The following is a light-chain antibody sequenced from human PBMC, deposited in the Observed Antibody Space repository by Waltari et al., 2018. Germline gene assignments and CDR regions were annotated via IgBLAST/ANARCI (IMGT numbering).Light chain of an antibody. V-gene: IGLV1-44*01. CDR3: AAWDDSLNGRV. J-gene: IGLJ3*02. CDR1: SSNIGSNT. CDR2: SNN. Sequence: QSVLTQPPSESGTPGQTFTISFSGSSSNIGSNTVNWYQQLPRTAPKLLSYSNNQRPSGVPDRFSGSKSGTSASLAISGLQSEDEADYYCAAWDDSLNGRVFGGGTKLTVL.